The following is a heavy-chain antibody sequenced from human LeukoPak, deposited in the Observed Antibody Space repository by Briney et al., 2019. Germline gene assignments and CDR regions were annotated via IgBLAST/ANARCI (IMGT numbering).Heavy chain of an antibody. V-gene: IGHV3-48*01. CDR2: IDRSSSII. D-gene: IGHD1-26*01. CDR3: ARDGNMGAEIDY. Sequence: PGGSLRLSCAASGFTFSNYNMDWVRQAPGKGLEWVSYIDRSSSIIYYADSVKGRFTISRDNAKNSLYLQMNSLRAEDSAVYHCARDGNMGAEIDYWGQGTLVTVSS. J-gene: IGHJ4*02. CDR1: GFTFSNYN.